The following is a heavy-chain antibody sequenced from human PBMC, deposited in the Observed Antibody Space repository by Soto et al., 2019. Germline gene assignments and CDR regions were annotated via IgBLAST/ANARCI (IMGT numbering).Heavy chain of an antibody. CDR2: ISSDISSI. Sequence: EVQLVESGGGLVQPGGSLRLSCAASGFTFSTYSMNWVRQAPGKGLEWVSYISSDISSIYYADSVKGRVTISRDNAKNSLYLQMHGLRAEDKAVYYCAPYYGSGSYFHDHYYYGMDVWGQGTTVTVSS. J-gene: IGHJ6*02. V-gene: IGHV3-48*01. CDR3: APYYGSGSYFHDHYYYGMDV. CDR1: GFTFSTYS. D-gene: IGHD3-10*01.